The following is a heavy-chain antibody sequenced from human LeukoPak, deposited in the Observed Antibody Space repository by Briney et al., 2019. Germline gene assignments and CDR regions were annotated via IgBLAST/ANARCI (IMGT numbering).Heavy chain of an antibody. CDR2: IFHSGST. J-gene: IGHJ3*01. V-gene: IGHV4-39*07. D-gene: IGHD3-10*01. CDR3: ARGMWFDTLFSAFDV. CDR1: GGSITSSSYY. Sequence: SETLSLTCTVSGGSITSSSYYWVWIRQPPGKGLEWIGSIFHSGSTYYNASLKSRVTISIDKSKNQFSLMLNSVTAADTALYYCARGMWFDTLFSAFDVWGQGTMVSVSS.